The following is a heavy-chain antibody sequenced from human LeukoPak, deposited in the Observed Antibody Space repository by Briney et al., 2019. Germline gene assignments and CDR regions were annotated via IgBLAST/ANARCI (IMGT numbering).Heavy chain of an antibody. Sequence: SETLSLTCTVSGYSISSGYYWGWIRQPPGKGLEWIGSIYHSGRTFYNPSLKSRVTISVDTSKNQFSLKLTSVTAADTAVYYCARVTSRLGWFDPWGQGTLVTVSS. CDR3: ARVTSRLGWFDP. V-gene: IGHV4-38-2*02. D-gene: IGHD1-14*01. J-gene: IGHJ5*02. CDR2: IYHSGRT. CDR1: GYSISSGYY.